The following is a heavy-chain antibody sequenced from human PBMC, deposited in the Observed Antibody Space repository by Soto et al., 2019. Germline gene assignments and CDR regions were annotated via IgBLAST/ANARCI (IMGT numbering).Heavy chain of an antibody. J-gene: IGHJ3*02. CDR3: ATGSYYYGSGRFDFDI. V-gene: IGHV3-21*01. Sequence: GGSLRLSCAASGFTFSSYSMNWVRQAPGKGLEWVSSISSSSSYIYYADSVRGRFTISRDNAKNSLYLQMNSLRAEDTAVYYCATGSYYYGSGRFDFDIWGQGTMVTVSS. D-gene: IGHD3-10*01. CDR2: ISSSSSYI. CDR1: GFTFSSYS.